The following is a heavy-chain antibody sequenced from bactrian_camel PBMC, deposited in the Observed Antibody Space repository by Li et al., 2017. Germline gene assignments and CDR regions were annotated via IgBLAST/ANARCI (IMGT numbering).Heavy chain of an antibody. CDR3: AAAGTRASVMGPSTRTCPTDFGY. J-gene: IGHJ6*01. CDR1: GDINTRYS. V-gene: IGHV3S53*01. D-gene: IGHD3*01. Sequence: HVQLVESGGGSVQAGGSLRLSCAASGDINTRYSMGWFRQAPGKEREELAAIDSEGSSTTVDSVKGRFTISQDNAVNTMYLQMNNLKPTDTGVYYCAAAGTRASVMGPSTRTCPTDFGYWGQGTQVTV. CDR2: IDSEGSS.